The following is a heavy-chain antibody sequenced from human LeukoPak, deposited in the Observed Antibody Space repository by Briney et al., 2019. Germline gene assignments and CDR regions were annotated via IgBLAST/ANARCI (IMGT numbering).Heavy chain of an antibody. J-gene: IGHJ4*02. D-gene: IGHD3-10*01. CDR3: VRVWRGYYFDS. CDR2: VRNKANTYST. V-gene: IGHV3-72*01. Sequence: GGSLRLSCAASGFIFSDHHMDWVRQAPGKGLEWVGRVRNKANTYSTNYAASVKGRFSITRDDSMNSVYLRMNSLKTEDTAVYYCVRVWRGYYFDSWGQGILVTVSS. CDR1: GFIFSDHH.